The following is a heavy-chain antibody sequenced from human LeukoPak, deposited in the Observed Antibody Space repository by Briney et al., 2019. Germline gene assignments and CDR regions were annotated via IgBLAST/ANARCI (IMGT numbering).Heavy chain of an antibody. CDR2: ISSNSNTI. CDR1: GFTFSRYS. CDR3: ARDRGSYYIDF. D-gene: IGHD1-1*01. V-gene: IGHV3-48*01. Sequence: PGGSLRLSCADSGFTFSRYSMNWARQAPGKGLEWVSYISSNSNTIYYADSVKGRFTISRDNGKNSLYLQMDSLRAEDTALYYCARDRGSYYIDFWGQGTPVTVSS. J-gene: IGHJ4*02.